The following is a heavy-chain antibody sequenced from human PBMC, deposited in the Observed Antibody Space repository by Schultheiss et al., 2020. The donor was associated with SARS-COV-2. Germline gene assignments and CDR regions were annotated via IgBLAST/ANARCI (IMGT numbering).Heavy chain of an antibody. CDR3: ARDSAMVTPLHVY. D-gene: IGHD5-18*01. CDR2: ISAYNGNT. V-gene: IGHV1-18*01. J-gene: IGHJ4*02. Sequence: ASVKVSCKASGGTFSSYGISWVRQAPGQGLEWMGWISAYNGNTNYAQKLQGRVTMTTDTSTSTAYMELSSLRSEDTAVYYCARDSAMVTPLHVYWGQGTLVTVSS. CDR1: GGTFSSYG.